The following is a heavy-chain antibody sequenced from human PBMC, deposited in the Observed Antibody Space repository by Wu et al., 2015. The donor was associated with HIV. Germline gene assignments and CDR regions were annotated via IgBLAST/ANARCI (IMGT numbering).Heavy chain of an antibody. CDR2: IIPIFGTA. V-gene: IGHV1-69*13. J-gene: IGHJ4*02. D-gene: IGHD3-22*01. Sequence: QIQLAQSGPEMKKPGASVKVSCKASGYTFTSYGISWVRQAPGQGLEWMGRIIPIFGTANYAQKFQGRVTITADESTSTAYMELSSLRSEDTAVYYCARSYYDSSGYFKFDYWGQGTLVTVSS. CDR1: GYTFTSYG. CDR3: ARSYYDSSGYFKFDY.